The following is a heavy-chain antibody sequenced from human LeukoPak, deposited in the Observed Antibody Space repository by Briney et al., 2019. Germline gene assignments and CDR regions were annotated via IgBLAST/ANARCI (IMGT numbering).Heavy chain of an antibody. CDR3: ASAVGIAAAGPGY. D-gene: IGHD6-13*01. CDR2: ISSGSTI. J-gene: IGHJ4*02. Sequence: PGGSLRLSCAAYGFTFSDYYMSWIRQAPGKGLEWVSYISSGSTIYYADSVKGRFTISRDNAKNSLYLQMNSLRAEDTAVYYCASAVGIAAAGPGYWGQGTLVTVSS. CDR1: GFTFSDYY. V-gene: IGHV3-11*01.